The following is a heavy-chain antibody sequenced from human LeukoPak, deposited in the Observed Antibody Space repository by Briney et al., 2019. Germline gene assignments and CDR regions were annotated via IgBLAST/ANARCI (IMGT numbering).Heavy chain of an antibody. Sequence: SGGSLRLSCAASGFTFSGYNMNWVRQAPGKGLEWVSSISSRSTYIYYADSVQGRFTISGDNAKNTVYLQMNSLKAEDTAVYYCAKDGVVRGLGPYYFDSWGQGSLVTVSS. CDR3: AKDGVVRGLGPYYFDS. V-gene: IGHV3-21*04. CDR2: ISSRSTYI. CDR1: GFTFSGYN. J-gene: IGHJ4*02. D-gene: IGHD3-10*01.